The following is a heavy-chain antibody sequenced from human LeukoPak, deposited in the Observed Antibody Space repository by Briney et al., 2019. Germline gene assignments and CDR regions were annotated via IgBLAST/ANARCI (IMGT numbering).Heavy chain of an antibody. D-gene: IGHD3-3*01. V-gene: IGHV4-39*01. J-gene: IGHJ4*02. Sequence: SETLSLTCTVSGGSISSSSYYWGWIRQPPGKGLEWIGSIYHSGSTYYNPSLKSRVTISVDTSKNQFSLKLGSVTAADTAVYYCASELVTIFGVVIDLQFDYWGQGTLVTVSS. CDR2: IYHSGST. CDR1: GGSISSSSYY. CDR3: ASELVTIFGVVIDLQFDY.